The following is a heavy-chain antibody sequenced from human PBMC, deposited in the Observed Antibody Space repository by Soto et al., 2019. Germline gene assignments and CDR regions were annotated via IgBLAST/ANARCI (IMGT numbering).Heavy chain of an antibody. V-gene: IGHV4-31*03. Sequence: LSLPCTVSGDSHRCVGHYWTWILQNQGKGLEWVGHIYDSVNTYYSPSLRSRVTISADMSKNQFSLNLRSVTAADTAVYYCARVDHRGYFAILTDYWGQGTLVTVSS. CDR1: GDSHRCVGHY. CDR3: ARVDHRGYFAILTDY. D-gene: IGHD3-9*01. CDR2: IYDSVNT. J-gene: IGHJ4*02.